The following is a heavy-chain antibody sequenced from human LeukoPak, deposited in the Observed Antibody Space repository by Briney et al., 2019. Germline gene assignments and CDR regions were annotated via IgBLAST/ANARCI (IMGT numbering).Heavy chain of an antibody. V-gene: IGHV1-18*01. CDR2: ISAYNGNT. CDR3: ARRNGPQGWFGELYDY. Sequence: ASVKVSCKASGYTFTSYGISWVRQAPGQGLEWMGWISAYNGNTNYAQKLQGRVTMTTDTSTSTAYMELRSLRSDDTAVYYCARRNGPQGWFGELYDYWGQGTLVTVSS. D-gene: IGHD3-10*01. J-gene: IGHJ4*02. CDR1: GYTFTSYG.